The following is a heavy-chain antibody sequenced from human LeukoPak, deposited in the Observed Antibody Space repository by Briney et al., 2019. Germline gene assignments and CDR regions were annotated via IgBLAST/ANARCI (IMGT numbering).Heavy chain of an antibody. D-gene: IGHD3-10*01. CDR2: ISSDGSST. V-gene: IGHV3-74*01. Sequence: GESLRLSCAAPGFTFSDYYMHWVRQAPGKGLVWVSRISSDGSSTTYADSVKGRFTISRDNANNTLYLQMNSLRAEDTAVYYCARKLRGVSGMDVWGKGTTVTVSS. CDR1: GFTFSDYY. CDR3: ARKLRGVSGMDV. J-gene: IGHJ6*04.